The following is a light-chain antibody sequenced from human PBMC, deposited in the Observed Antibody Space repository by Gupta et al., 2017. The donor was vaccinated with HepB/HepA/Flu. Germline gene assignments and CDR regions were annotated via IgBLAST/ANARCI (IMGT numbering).Light chain of an antibody. CDR3: QQRSSWGVLT. Sequence: EIELTQSPATLSLSPGEGATLSCWASQSVNNYLAWYQQKPGQAPRLLIYDASNRATGIPPRFSGSGSGTYFTLTINNLEPDDSAIYYCQQRSSWGVLTFGGGTKVEIK. CDR1: QSVNNY. V-gene: IGKV3-11*01. J-gene: IGKJ4*01. CDR2: DAS.